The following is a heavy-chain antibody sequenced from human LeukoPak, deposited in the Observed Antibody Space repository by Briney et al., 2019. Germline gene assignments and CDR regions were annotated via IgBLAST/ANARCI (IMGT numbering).Heavy chain of an antibody. J-gene: IGHJ4*02. CDR1: GGSISSGGYY. Sequence: SETLSLTCTVSGGSISSGGYYWSWIRQHLGKGLEWIGYIYYSGSTYYNPSLKSRVTISVDTSKNQFSLKLSSVTAADTAVYYCARGPNCSGGSCYGPLGYWGQGTLVTVSS. D-gene: IGHD2-15*01. V-gene: IGHV4-31*03. CDR2: IYYSGST. CDR3: ARGPNCSGGSCYGPLGY.